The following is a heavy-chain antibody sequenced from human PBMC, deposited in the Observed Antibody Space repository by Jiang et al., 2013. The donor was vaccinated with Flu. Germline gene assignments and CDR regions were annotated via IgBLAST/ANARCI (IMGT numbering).Heavy chain of an antibody. V-gene: IGHV1-46*01. J-gene: IGHJ6*02. CDR3: ARGRLLVGYYYGSGSPYGMDV. D-gene: IGHD3-10*01. CDR1: GYTFTSYY. Sequence: KKPGASVKVSCKASGYTFTSYYMHWVRQAPGQGLEWMGIINPSGGSTSYAQKFQGRVTMTRDTSTSTVYMELSSLRSEDTAVYYCARGRLLVGYYYGSGSPYGMDVWGQGTTVTVSS. CDR2: INPSGGST.